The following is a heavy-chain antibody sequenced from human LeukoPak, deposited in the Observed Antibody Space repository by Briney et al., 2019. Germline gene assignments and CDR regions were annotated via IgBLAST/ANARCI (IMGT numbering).Heavy chain of an antibody. Sequence: SETLSLTCTVSGGSISSSSYYWGWIHQPPGKGLEWIGSTHYSGSTHYNSSLKSRVTISLNTSKNQFSLKLSSVTAADTAVYYCARHDYSNLFPFDYWGQGTLVTVSS. D-gene: IGHD4-11*01. CDR2: THYSGST. CDR1: GGSISSSSYY. CDR3: ARHDYSNLFPFDY. J-gene: IGHJ4*02. V-gene: IGHV4-39*01.